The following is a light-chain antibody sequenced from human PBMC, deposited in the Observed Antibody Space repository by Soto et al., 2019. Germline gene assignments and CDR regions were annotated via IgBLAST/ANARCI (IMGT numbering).Light chain of an antibody. CDR1: QSVSSSY. J-gene: IGKJ4*01. CDR3: QQYDTSLST. Sequence: EVVLTQSQFSFYLSXGQRATLSGXXSQSVSSSYLAWYQQKPGQAPRLLIYGASNRATGIPDRFSGGGSGTDFTLTISRLEPEDFAVYYCQQYDTSLSTFGGGTKVDIK. V-gene: IGKV3-20*01. CDR2: GAS.